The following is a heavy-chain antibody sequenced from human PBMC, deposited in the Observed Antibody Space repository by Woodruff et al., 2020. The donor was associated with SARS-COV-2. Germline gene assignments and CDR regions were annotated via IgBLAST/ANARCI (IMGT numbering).Heavy chain of an antibody. Sequence: MGRINPNSGGTNYAQKFQGRVTMTRDTSISTAYMELSRLRSDDTAVYYCARDPREDSWLFVYWFDPWGQGTLVTVSS. D-gene: IGHD3-22*01. V-gene: IGHV1-2*06. J-gene: IGHJ5*02. CDR2: INPNSGGT. CDR3: ARDPREDSWLFVYWFDP.